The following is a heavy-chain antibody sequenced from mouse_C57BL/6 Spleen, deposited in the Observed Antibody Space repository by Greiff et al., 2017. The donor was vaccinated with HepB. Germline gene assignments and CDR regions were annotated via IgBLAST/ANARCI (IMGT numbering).Heavy chain of an antibody. CDR1: GYTFTSYW. V-gene: IGHV1-52*01. CDR3: ARGGELGVYYFDY. J-gene: IGHJ2*01. Sequence: QVQLQQPGAELVRPGSSVKLSCKASGYTFTSYWMHWVKQRPIQGLEWIGNIDTSDSETHYNQKFKDKATFTVDKSTSTAYMQLSSLKSEYAAVYFCARGGELGVYYFDYWGQGTTLTVSS. CDR2: IDTSDSET. D-gene: IGHD4-1*01.